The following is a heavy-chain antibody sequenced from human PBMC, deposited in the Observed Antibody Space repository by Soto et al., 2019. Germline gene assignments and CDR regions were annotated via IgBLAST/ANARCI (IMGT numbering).Heavy chain of an antibody. CDR3: ARASKRLHNPY. CDR1: GGSISSGDYY. Sequence: SETLSLTCTVSGGSISSGDYYWSWIRQPPGKGLEWIGYIYYSGSTYYNPSLKSRVTISVDTSKNQFSLKLSSVTAADTAVYYCARASKRLHNPYWGQGTLVTVSS. D-gene: IGHD6-25*01. CDR2: IYYSGST. V-gene: IGHV4-30-4*01. J-gene: IGHJ4*02.